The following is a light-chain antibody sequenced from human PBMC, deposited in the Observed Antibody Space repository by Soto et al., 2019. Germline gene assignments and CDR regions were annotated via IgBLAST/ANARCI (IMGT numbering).Light chain of an antibody. Sequence: DIQLTQSPSFLSASVGDRVTITCRASQGINHYLAWYQQKPGKAPKLLIYAASTLQSGVSSRFSGSGSGTEFTLTISSLQPEDFATYYCQHHINYPITFGQGTRLEIK. J-gene: IGKJ5*01. CDR1: QGINHY. CDR2: AAS. V-gene: IGKV1-9*01. CDR3: QHHINYPIT.